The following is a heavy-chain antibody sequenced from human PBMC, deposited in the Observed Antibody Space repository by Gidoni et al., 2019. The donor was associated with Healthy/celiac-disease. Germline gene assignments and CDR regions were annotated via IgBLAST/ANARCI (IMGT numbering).Heavy chain of an antibody. Sequence: QVQLVQSGAEVQKPGSSVKVSCTASGGTFRSYAISWVRQAPGQGLEWMGRIIPILGIANYAQKFQGRVTITADKSTSTAYMELSSLRSEDTAVYYCARDFVVVTAIHRHGAFDIWGQGTMVTVSS. CDR2: IIPILGIA. CDR3: ARDFVVVTAIHRHGAFDI. CDR1: GGTFRSYA. J-gene: IGHJ3*02. V-gene: IGHV1-69*04. D-gene: IGHD2-21*02.